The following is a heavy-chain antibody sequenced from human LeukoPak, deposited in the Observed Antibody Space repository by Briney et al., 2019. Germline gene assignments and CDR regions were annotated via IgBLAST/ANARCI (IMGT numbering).Heavy chain of an antibody. CDR1: GFTFSSYA. CDR2: IRNDGSDK. V-gene: IGHV3-30*02. D-gene: IGHD2-21*01. Sequence: GGSLRLSCAASGFTFSSYAMNWVRQAPGKGLEWVAFIRNDGSDKYYAVSVKGRFTISRDNSKNTLYLQMNSLRVEDTALYYCAKDRAYGQFLWGNDYWGQGTLVTVSS. J-gene: IGHJ4*02. CDR3: AKDRAYGQFLWGNDY.